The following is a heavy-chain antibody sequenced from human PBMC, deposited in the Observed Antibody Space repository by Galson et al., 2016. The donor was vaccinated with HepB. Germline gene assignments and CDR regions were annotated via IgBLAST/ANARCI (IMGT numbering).Heavy chain of an antibody. D-gene: IGHD3-10*01. Sequence: SLRLSCAASGFTFSSHWMHWVRQAPGKGLVWVSRINNDGSTTTYADFVKGRFTISRDNAKNTLYLQMNSLRAEDTALYYCARGITIFRGPSPWGGGAWGQGTLVTVSS. CDR1: GFTFSSHW. J-gene: IGHJ5*02. V-gene: IGHV3-74*03. CDR2: INNDGSTT. CDR3: ARGITIFRGPSPWGGGA.